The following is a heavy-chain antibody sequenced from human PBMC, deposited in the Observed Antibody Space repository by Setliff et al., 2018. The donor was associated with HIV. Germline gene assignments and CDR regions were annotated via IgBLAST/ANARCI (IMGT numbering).Heavy chain of an antibody. CDR1: GYTFTGYY. D-gene: IGHD3-16*01. V-gene: IGHV1-2*02. J-gene: IGHJ6*03. CDR3: AREGGDYYYYYMDV. CDR2: INPNSGYS. Sequence: ASVKVSCKASGYTFTGYYIHWLRQARGQGLEWMGWINPNSGYSKYAQKFQGRLTMTRDTSISTAYMELSRLRSDDTALYYCAREGGDYYYYYMDVWGKGTTVTVSS.